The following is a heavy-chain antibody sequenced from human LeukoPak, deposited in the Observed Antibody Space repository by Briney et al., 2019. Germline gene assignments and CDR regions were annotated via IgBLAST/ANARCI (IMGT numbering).Heavy chain of an antibody. V-gene: IGHV4-4*09. Sequence: SETLPLTCTVSGGSFSSYYWSWIRQPPGKGLQCIGYIYTSGSTNYNPSLKSRVTISVDTSKNQFSLKLSSVTAADTAVYYCARSTMIALFDYWGQGTPVTVSS. CDR1: GGSFSSYY. J-gene: IGHJ4*02. CDR3: ARSTMIALFDY. CDR2: IYTSGST. D-gene: IGHD3-22*01.